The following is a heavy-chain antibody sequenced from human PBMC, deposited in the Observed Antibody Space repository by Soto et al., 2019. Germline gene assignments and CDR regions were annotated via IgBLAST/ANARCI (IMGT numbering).Heavy chain of an antibody. CDR2: ISAYNGNT. V-gene: IGHV1-18*01. CDR1: GYTFTSYG. D-gene: IGHD3-10*01. J-gene: IGHJ4*02. Sequence: QVQLVQTGAEVKKPGASVKVSCKASGYTFTSYGISWVRQAPRQGLEWMGWISAYNGNTKYAQNLQGRVTMTTDTSTSTSYMELRSLRSDDTAVYYCARDQSMAQFDYWGQGTLVTVPS. CDR3: ARDQSMAQFDY.